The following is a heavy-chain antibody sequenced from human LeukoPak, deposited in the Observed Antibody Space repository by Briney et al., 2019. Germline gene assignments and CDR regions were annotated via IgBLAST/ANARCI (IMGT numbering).Heavy chain of an antibody. CDR1: GYTLTELS. CDR3: ATAACSGGSCYFDY. Sequence: ASVKVSCKVSGYTLTELSMHWVRQAPGKGLEWMGGFDLEDGETIYAQKFQGRVTMTEDTSTDTAYMELSSLRSEDTAVYYCATAACSGGSCYFDYWGQGTLVTVSS. CDR2: FDLEDGET. J-gene: IGHJ4*02. D-gene: IGHD2-15*01. V-gene: IGHV1-24*01.